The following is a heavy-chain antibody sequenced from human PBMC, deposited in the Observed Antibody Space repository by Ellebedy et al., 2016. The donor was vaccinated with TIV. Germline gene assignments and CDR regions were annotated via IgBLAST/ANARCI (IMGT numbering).Heavy chain of an antibody. J-gene: IGHJ3*02. CDR3: ARGSTMVRGVIITFPFDI. Sequence: SETLSLXXAVSGGSISSSNWWSWVRQPPGKGLEWIGEIYHSGSTNYNPSLKSRVTISVDTSKNQFSLKLSSVTAADTAVYYCARGSTMVRGVIITFPFDIWGQGTMVTVSS. V-gene: IGHV4-4*02. D-gene: IGHD3-10*01. CDR1: GGSISSSNW. CDR2: IYHSGST.